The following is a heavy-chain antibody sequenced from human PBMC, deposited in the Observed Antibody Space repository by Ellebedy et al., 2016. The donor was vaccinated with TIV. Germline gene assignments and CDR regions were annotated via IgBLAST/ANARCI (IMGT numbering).Heavy chain of an antibody. CDR2: INHSGST. V-gene: IGHV4-34*01. Sequence: SETLSLXXAVYGGSFSGHYWSWIRQSPGKRLEWIGAINHSGSTNYNPSLKSRVTISVDTSKNQFSLKLSSVTTADTAVYYCARGRRYCSSTSCPEKVAHYYYYMDVWGKGTTVTVSS. D-gene: IGHD2-2*01. J-gene: IGHJ6*03. CDR3: ARGRRYCSSTSCPEKVAHYYYYMDV. CDR1: GGSFSGHY.